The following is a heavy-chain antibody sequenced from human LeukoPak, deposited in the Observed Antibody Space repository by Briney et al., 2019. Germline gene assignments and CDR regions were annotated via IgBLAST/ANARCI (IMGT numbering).Heavy chain of an antibody. CDR3: ARDSVILTVEVYFDY. CDR1: GYTFTGYY. V-gene: IGHV1-2*02. J-gene: IGHJ4*02. CDR2: INPNSGGT. D-gene: IGHD3-9*01. Sequence: ASVKVSCKASGYTFTGYYMHWVRQAPGQGLEWMGWINPNSGGTNYAQKFQGRVTMTRDTSISTAYMELSRLRSDDTAAYYCARDSVILTVEVYFDYWGQGTLVTVSS.